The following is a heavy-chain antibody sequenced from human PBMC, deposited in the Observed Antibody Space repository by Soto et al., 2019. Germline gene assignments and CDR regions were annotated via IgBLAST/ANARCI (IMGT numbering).Heavy chain of an antibody. Sequence: GGSLRLSCAASGFTFSSYWMPWVRQAPGKGLVWVSRINSDGSSTSYADSVKGRFTISRDNAKNTLYLQMNSLRAEDTAVYYWARDRAAAGTFHYYYGMDVWGQGTTVTVSS. CDR1: GFTFSSYW. D-gene: IGHD6-13*01. CDR2: INSDGSST. J-gene: IGHJ6*02. V-gene: IGHV3-74*01. CDR3: ARDRAAAGTFHYYYGMDV.